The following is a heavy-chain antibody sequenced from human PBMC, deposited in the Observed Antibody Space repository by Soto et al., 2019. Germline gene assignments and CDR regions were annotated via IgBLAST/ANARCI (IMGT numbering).Heavy chain of an antibody. CDR3: AREQYNWKL. Sequence: LSLPCSVSGVSITSYYWTWIRHPPGKGLEWIGYVYHTGNTYYNPSLKSRVTISLDTSKNQVSLRLRSVTAADTAVYYCAREQYNWKLWGQGTLVTVPQ. CDR2: VYHTGNT. D-gene: IGHD1-20*01. CDR1: GVSITSYY. J-gene: IGHJ4*02. V-gene: IGHV4-59*01.